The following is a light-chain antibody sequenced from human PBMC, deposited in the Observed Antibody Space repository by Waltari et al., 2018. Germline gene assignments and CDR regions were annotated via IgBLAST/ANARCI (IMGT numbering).Light chain of an antibody. CDR1: QSVLFSSNNKNY. J-gene: IGKJ5*01. CDR2: WAS. Sequence: DIVMTQSPDSLAVSLGETATIHCKSSQSVLFSSNNKNYLAWYQQKPGQPPKLLIYWASSREAGVPDRFSGSGSGTDFTLTISSLEAEDVAVYYCQQYRITPLTFGQGTRLEIK. CDR3: QQYRITPLT. V-gene: IGKV4-1*01.